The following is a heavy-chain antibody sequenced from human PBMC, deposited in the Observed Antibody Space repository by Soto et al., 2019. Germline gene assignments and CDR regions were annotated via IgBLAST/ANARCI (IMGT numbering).Heavy chain of an antibody. V-gene: IGHV3-48*01. CDR2: ISSSSSSI. D-gene: IGHD3-9*01. CDR1: GFTFSSYS. J-gene: IGHJ4*02. Sequence: GGSLRLSCAASGFTFSSYSMNWVRQAPGKGLEWVSYISSSSSSIYYADSVKGRFTISRDNANNSLYLQMNSLRAEDTAVYYCARETIRYFDFCHSERPGRDYWGQGTLVTVSS. CDR3: ARETIRYFDFCHSERPGRDY.